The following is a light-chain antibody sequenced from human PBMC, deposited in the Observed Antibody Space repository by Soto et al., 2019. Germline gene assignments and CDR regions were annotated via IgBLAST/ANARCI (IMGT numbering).Light chain of an antibody. J-gene: IGKJ1*01. CDR1: QSLLHSDGKTY. CDR2: EVS. V-gene: IGKV2D-29*01. CDR3: QQYGSSPKT. Sequence: DIVMTQPPLSLSVTPGQPASISCKSSQSLLHSDGKTYLYWYLQKPGQPPQLLIYEVSNRFSGVPDRFSGSGSGTDFTLTISRLEPEDFAVYYCQQYGSSPKTFGQGTKVDIK.